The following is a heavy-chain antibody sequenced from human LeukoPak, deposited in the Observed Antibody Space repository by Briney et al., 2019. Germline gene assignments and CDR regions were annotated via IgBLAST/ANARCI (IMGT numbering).Heavy chain of an antibody. CDR2: IYYSGST. Sequence: SETLSLTCTVSGGAISSYYWSWIRQPPGKGLEWIGYIYYSGSTNYNPSLKSRVTISVDTSKNQFSLKLSSVTAADTAVYYCARDNWKRDYYFDYWGQGTLVTVSS. CDR3: ARDNWKRDYYFDY. V-gene: IGHV4-59*12. CDR1: GGAISSYY. J-gene: IGHJ4*02. D-gene: IGHD1-20*01.